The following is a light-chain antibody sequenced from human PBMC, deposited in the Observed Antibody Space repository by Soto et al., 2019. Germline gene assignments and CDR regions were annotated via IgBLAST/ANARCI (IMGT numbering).Light chain of an antibody. CDR2: DAS. J-gene: IGKJ2*01. CDR3: QQYDIWPPYT. CDR1: QNIRSS. Sequence: EVVMTQSPASLSASPGERVTLSCRASQNIRSSLAWYQQRPGQAPRLLIYDASTRATGIPPRFSGGGSGTEFTVTISSLHSEDFAIYYCQQYDIWPPYTFGQGTKVDIK. V-gene: IGKV3-15*01.